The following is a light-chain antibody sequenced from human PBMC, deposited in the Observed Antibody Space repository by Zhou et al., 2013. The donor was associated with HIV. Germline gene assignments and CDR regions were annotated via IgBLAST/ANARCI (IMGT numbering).Light chain of an antibody. Sequence: EIVMTQSPATLSVSPGERATLSCRASQSVSSNLAWYQQNPGQTPRLLIYGASTRATGIPDKFTGSGSGTDFTFTIARLEPEDFAVYYCQQYGGSPWTFGQGTKVDIK. V-gene: IGKV3-20*01. J-gene: IGKJ1*01. CDR1: QSVSSN. CDR2: GAS. CDR3: QQYGGSPWT.